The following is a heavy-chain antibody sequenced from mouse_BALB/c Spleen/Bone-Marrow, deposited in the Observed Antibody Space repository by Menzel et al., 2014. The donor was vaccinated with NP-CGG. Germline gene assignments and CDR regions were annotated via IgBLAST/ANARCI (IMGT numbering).Heavy chain of an antibody. D-gene: IGHD2-4*01. Sequence: EVKVVESGGGLVQPKGSLKLSCAASGFTFNIYAMSWVRQAPRKGLEWVARISSKSTNYTTCYADSVKDRFTISSDDSQSMLYLQMNSLKTEDTAIYYCVRQDYDYPMDYWGQGTSVTVSS. V-gene: IGHV10-1*01. CDR2: ISSKSTNYTT. CDR3: VRQDYDYPMDY. CDR1: GFTFNIYA. J-gene: IGHJ4*01.